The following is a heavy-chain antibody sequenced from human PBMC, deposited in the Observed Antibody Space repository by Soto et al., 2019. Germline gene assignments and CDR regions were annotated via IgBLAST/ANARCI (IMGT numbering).Heavy chain of an antibody. V-gene: IGHV6-1*01. CDR3: ARDSPSYGDYVLFDY. D-gene: IGHD4-17*01. J-gene: IGHJ4*02. CDR2: TYYRSKWYN. CDR1: GESVSSNSAA. Sequence: SHTLSRTCARSGESVSSNSAAWYWIRQSPSRGLEWLGRTYYRSKWYNDYAVSVKSRITINPDTSKNQFSLQLNSVTPEDTAIYYCARDSPSYGDYVLFDYWGQGTLVTVSS.